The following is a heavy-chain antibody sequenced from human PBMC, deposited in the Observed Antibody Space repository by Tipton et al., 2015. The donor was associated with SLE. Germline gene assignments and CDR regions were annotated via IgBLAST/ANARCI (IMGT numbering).Heavy chain of an antibody. D-gene: IGHD3-3*01. CDR3: ARGWDYDFWSGYADY. V-gene: IGHV4-34*01. CDR2: VNHSGST. J-gene: IGHJ4*02. CDR1: GGSFSGYY. Sequence: TLSLTCAVYGGSFSGYYWSWIRQPPGKGLEWIGEVNHSGSTNYNPSLKSRVTIFVDTSKNQFSLKPSSVTAADTAVYYCARGWDYDFWSGYADYWGQGTLVTVSS.